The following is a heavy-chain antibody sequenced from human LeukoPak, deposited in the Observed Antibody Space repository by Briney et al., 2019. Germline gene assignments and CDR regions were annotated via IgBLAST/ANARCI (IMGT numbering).Heavy chain of an antibody. J-gene: IGHJ4*02. D-gene: IGHD1-14*01. CDR1: GFTFSSYA. V-gene: IGHV3-30-3*01. CDR3: AKEAVRKFDFDY. CDR2: ISYDGSNK. Sequence: GGSLRLSCAASGFTFSSYAMHWVRQAPGKGLEWVAVISYDGSNKYYADSVKGRFTISRDNSKNTLYLQMNSLRAEDTAVYYCAKEAVRKFDFDYWGQGTLVTASS.